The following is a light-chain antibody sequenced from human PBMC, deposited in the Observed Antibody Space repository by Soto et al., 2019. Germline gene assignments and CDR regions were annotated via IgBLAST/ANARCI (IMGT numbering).Light chain of an antibody. CDR3: QQRSNWYT. J-gene: IGKJ2*01. Sequence: TQSPVTLYVSPGETATLSCRASQSLTSNVAWYQQRPGQAPRLLIYATSTRATEIPARFSGTGSGTEFTLTIASLEPEDFAVYYCQQRSNWYTFGQGTKLEIK. CDR1: QSLTSN. CDR2: ATS. V-gene: IGKV3-11*01.